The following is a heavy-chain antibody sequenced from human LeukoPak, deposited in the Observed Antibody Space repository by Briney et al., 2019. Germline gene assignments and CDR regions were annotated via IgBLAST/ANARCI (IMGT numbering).Heavy chain of an antibody. Sequence: PGGSLRLSCAASGFTFSTYAMSWVRQPPGKGLEWIGEMYLGGTTNFNPSLKSRVTILIDKSKNQLSLQLTSVTAADTAVYYCAGLEGRYSTDWFYFFDYWGQGALVTVSS. CDR1: GFTFSTYAM. CDR2: MYLGGTT. CDR3: AGLEGRYSTDWFYFFDY. V-gene: IGHV4-4*02. J-gene: IGHJ4*02. D-gene: IGHD6-19*01.